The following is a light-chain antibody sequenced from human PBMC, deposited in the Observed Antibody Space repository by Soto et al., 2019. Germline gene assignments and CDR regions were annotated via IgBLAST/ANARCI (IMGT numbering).Light chain of an antibody. V-gene: IGKV3-11*01. CDR1: QSLSSY. Sequence: EIVLTQSPATLSLSPGERSPLSCRASQSLSSYFAWYQQTPGQAPRLLIFDASRRATGIPARFSGSGSGANFTLTISSLEPEDSAFYYCQQRSNWPWTFGQGTKVDIK. J-gene: IGKJ1*01. CDR2: DAS. CDR3: QQRSNWPWT.